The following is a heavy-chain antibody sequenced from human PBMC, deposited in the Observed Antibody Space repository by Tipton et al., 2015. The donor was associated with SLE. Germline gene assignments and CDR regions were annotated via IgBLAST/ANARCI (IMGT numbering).Heavy chain of an antibody. Sequence: TLSLTCTVSGASISSHYWSWIRQPPGKGLGWIGYMYYTGSAHYNPSLRNRVTMSLDTSKNQFSLKLSSVTAADTAVYYCARTNWNYVYFDYWGQGALVTVSS. J-gene: IGHJ4*02. CDR2: MYYTGSA. CDR1: GASISSHY. CDR3: ARTNWNYVYFDY. V-gene: IGHV4-59*11. D-gene: IGHD1-7*01.